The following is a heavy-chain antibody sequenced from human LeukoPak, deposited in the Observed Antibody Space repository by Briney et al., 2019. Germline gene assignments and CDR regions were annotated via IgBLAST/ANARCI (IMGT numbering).Heavy chain of an antibody. CDR2: MNPNSGNT. V-gene: IGHV1-8*03. Sequence: GASVKVSCKASGYTFTSYDINWVRQATGQGLEWMGWMNPNSGNTGYAQKFQGRVTITRNTSISTAYMELSSLRSEDTAVYYCARVGGYDYVWGSYRPPSNFDYWGQGTLVTVSS. CDR1: GYTFTSYD. D-gene: IGHD3-16*02. CDR3: ARVGGYDYVWGSYRPPSNFDY. J-gene: IGHJ4*02.